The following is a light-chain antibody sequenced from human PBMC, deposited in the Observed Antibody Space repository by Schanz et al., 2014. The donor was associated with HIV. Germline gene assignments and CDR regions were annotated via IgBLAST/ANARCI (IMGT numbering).Light chain of an antibody. V-gene: IGKV1-9*01. CDR3: QQYKSYPWT. CDR2: AAS. J-gene: IGKJ1*01. CDR1: QGISSY. Sequence: IQLTQSPSSLSASVGDRVTITCRASQGISSYLAWYQQKPGKAPKLLIYAASTLQSGVPSRFSGSGTDTDFTLTISSLQPEDLATYYCQQYKSYPWTFGQGTKVEIK.